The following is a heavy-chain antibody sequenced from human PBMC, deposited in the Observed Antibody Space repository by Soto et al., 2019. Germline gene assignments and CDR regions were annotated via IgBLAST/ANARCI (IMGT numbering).Heavy chain of an antibody. CDR3: AKLYYDYGDYGLDWFDP. CDR2: ISGSGGST. Sequence: GVSLRLSFAASGFTFSSYAMSWFRQAPGKGLEWVSAISGSGGSTYYADSVKGRFTISRDNSKNTLYLQMNSLRAEDTAVYYCAKLYYDYGDYGLDWFDPWGQGTLVTVSS. V-gene: IGHV3-23*01. D-gene: IGHD4-17*01. CDR1: GFTFSSYA. J-gene: IGHJ5*02.